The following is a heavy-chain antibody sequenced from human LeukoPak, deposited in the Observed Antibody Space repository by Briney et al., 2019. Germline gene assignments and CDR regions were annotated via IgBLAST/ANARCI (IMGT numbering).Heavy chain of an antibody. J-gene: IGHJ6*03. V-gene: IGHV3-73*01. CDR3: TSTRIAAAGYYYYYMDV. Sequence: GGSLRLSCAASGFTLSGSAIHWVRQASGKGLEWVGRIRSRANTYATAYAASVKGRFTISRDDSKNTAYLQMNSLKTEDTAVYYCTSTRIAAAGYYYYYMDVWGKGTTVTVSS. CDR2: IRSRANTYAT. D-gene: IGHD6-13*01. CDR1: GFTLSGSA.